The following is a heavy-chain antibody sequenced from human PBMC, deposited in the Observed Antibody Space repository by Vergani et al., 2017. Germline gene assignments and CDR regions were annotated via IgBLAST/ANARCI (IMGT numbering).Heavy chain of an antibody. CDR3: ARNHRYGSWSSSLLNWFDP. CDR1: GGSFSGYY. Sequence: QVQLQQWGAGLLKPSETLSLTCAVYGGSFSGYYWSWIRQPPGKGLEWIGEINHSGSTNYNPSLKSRVTISVDTSKNQFSLKLSSVTAADTAVYYCARNHRYGSWSSSLLNWFDPWGQGTLVTVSS. D-gene: IGHD3-10*01. CDR2: INHSGST. J-gene: IGHJ5*02. V-gene: IGHV4-34*01.